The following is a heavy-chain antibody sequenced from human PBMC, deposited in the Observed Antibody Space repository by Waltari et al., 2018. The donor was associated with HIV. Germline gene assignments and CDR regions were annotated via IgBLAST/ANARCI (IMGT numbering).Heavy chain of an antibody. CDR1: GGSFSGYY. V-gene: IGHV4-34*01. CDR3: ARGGYSYGHPYYFDY. J-gene: IGHJ4*02. D-gene: IGHD5-18*01. CDR2: INHSGST. Sequence: QVQLQQWGAGLLKPSETLSLTCAVYGGSFSGYYWSWIRQPPGKGLEWIGEINHSGSTNYNPSLKSRVTISVDTSKNQFSLKLSSVTAADTAVYYCARGGYSYGHPYYFDYWGQGTLVTVSS.